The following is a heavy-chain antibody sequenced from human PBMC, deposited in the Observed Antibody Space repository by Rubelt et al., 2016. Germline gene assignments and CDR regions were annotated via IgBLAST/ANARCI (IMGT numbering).Heavy chain of an antibody. V-gene: IGHV1-69*04. CDR1: GYTFTSYG. D-gene: IGHD3-3*01. CDR2: IIPILGIA. J-gene: IGHJ6*02. Sequence: QVQLVQSGAEVKKPGASVKVSCKASGYTFTSYGISWVRQAPGQGLEWMGRIIPILGIANYAQKFQGRVTITADKSTSTAYMELSSLGSEDTAVYYCARADVWSADIPGDYYYGMDVWGQGTTVTVSS. CDR3: ARADVWSADIPGDYYYGMDV.